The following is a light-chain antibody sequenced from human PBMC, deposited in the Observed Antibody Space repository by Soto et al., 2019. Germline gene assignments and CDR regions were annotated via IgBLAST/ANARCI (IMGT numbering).Light chain of an antibody. Sequence: QSALTQPASVSGSPGQSITISCTGTSSDVGSYNLVSWYQQHPGKVPKLMIYEVSKRLSGVSNRFSGSKSGNTASLTISGLQAEDEADYYCCSYAGSSTLFVFGTGTKVTVL. CDR1: SSDVGSYNL. CDR3: CSYAGSSTLFV. CDR2: EVS. V-gene: IGLV2-23*02. J-gene: IGLJ1*01.